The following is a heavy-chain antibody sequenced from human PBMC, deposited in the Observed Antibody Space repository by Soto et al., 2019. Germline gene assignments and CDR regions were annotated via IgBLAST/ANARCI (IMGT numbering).Heavy chain of an antibody. CDR3: ARALDFWSAYFDY. CDR2: ISASGSST. J-gene: IGHJ4*02. V-gene: IGHV3-23*01. D-gene: IGHD3-3*01. Sequence: GGSLRLSCAASGFNFISYAMNWVRQAPGKGLECVSDISASGSSTYYADSVKGRFTISRDNSKNTIYLQMNSLRTEDTAVYYCARALDFWSAYFDYWGQGSLVTVSS. CDR1: GFNFISYA.